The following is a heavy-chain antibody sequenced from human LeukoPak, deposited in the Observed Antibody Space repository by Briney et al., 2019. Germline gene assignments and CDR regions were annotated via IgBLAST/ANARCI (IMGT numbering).Heavy chain of an antibody. CDR3: AKDWSAFYDFWSGYYTVDY. J-gene: IGHJ4*02. V-gene: IGHV3-7*03. CDR2: IKQDGSEK. D-gene: IGHD3-3*01. CDR1: GFTFSSYW. Sequence: GGSLRLSCAASGFTFSSYWMSWVRQAPGKGLEWVANIKQDGSEKHYVDSVKGRFTISRDNSKNTLYPQMNSLRAEDTAVYYCAKDWSAFYDFWSGYYTVDYWGQGTLVTVSS.